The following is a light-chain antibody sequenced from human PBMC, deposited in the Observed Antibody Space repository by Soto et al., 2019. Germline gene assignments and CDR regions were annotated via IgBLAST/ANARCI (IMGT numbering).Light chain of an antibody. CDR3: QQLNSFPIT. V-gene: IGKV1-9*01. Sequence: DIQLTQAPSFLSASAGDRVTITCRASQVISSYLAWYQQKPGRVPKLLIYAASTLQSGVPSRFSGSGSGTEFTLTITSLQPEDFATYYCQQLNSFPITFGQGTRLEIK. CDR2: AAS. J-gene: IGKJ5*01. CDR1: QVISSY.